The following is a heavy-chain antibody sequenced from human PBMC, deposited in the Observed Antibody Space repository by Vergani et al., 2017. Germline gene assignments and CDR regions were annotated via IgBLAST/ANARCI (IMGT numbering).Heavy chain of an antibody. D-gene: IGHD3-3*01. CDR2: INPNSGGT. CDR3: ARGGYTIFGAKDKRNWFDP. J-gene: IGHJ5*02. Sequence: QVQLVQSGAEVKKPGASVTVSCKASGSTFTGYYMHWVRQAPGQGLEWMGWINPNSGGTNYAQKFQGRVTMTRDTSISTAYMELSSLRSEDTAVYYCARGGYTIFGAKDKRNWFDPWGQGTLVTVSS. V-gene: IGHV1-2*02. CDR1: GSTFTGYY.